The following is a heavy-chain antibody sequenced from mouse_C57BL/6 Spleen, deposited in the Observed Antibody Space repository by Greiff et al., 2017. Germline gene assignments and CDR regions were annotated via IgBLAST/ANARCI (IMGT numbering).Heavy chain of an antibody. CDR1: GYTFTSSW. D-gene: IGHD2-3*01. CDR2: IHPNSGST. CDR3: ARGDDLGYYYAMDY. V-gene: IGHV1-64*01. Sequence: QVQLQQPGAELVKPGASVKLSCKASGYTFTSSWMHWVKQRPGQGLEWIGMIHPNSGSTNYNEKFKSKATLTVDKSSSTAYMQLSSLTSEDSAVYYCARGDDLGYYYAMDYWGQGTSVTVSS. J-gene: IGHJ4*01.